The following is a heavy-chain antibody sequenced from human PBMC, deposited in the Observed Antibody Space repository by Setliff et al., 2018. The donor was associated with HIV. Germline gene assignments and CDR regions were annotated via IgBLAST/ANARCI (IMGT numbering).Heavy chain of an antibody. J-gene: IGHJ4*02. V-gene: IGHV4-31*03. CDR3: ARGFDYAQRPPLYYFDY. Sequence: KTSETLSLTCTVTGGSISSGGFYWTWIRQHPGKGLEWIGYIYYSGNPFYNPSLRSRVTISLDTSKNQFSLKLSSVTAADTAVYYCARGFDYAQRPPLYYFDYWGQGTLVTVSS. D-gene: IGHD2-2*01. CDR1: GGSISSGGFY. CDR2: IYYSGNP.